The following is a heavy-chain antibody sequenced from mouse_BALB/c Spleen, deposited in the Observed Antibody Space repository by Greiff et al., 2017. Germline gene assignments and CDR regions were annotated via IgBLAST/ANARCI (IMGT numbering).Heavy chain of an antibody. Sequence: EVQLVESGGGLVKPGGSLKLSCAASGFTFSDYYMYWVRQTPEKRLEWVATISDGGSYIYYPDSVKGRFTISRDNAKNNLYLQMSSLKSEDTAMYYCARGATVVERDYAMDYWGQGTSVTVSS. J-gene: IGHJ4*01. CDR3: ARGATVVERDYAMDY. V-gene: IGHV5-4*02. D-gene: IGHD1-1*01. CDR2: ISDGGSYI. CDR1: GFTFSDYY.